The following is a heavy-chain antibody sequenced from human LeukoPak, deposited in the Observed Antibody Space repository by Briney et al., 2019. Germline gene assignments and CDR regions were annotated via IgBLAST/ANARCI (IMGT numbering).Heavy chain of an antibody. Sequence: GGSLRLSCAASGFTFSSYAMSWVRQAPGKGLEWVSAISGSGGSTYYADSVKGRFTISRGNSKNTLYLQMNSLRAEDTAVYYCAKDPVNYDFWSGYLPMDVWGQGTTVTVSS. CDR1: GFTFSSYA. J-gene: IGHJ6*02. CDR2: ISGSGGST. CDR3: AKDPVNYDFWSGYLPMDV. D-gene: IGHD3-3*01. V-gene: IGHV3-23*01.